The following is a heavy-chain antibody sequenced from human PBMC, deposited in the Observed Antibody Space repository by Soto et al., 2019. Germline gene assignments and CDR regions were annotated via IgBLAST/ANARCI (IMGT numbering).Heavy chain of an antibody. CDR3: ARAQEIGEESTVGDWGFDY. CDR1: GFTFSSYS. J-gene: IGHJ4*02. Sequence: PGGSLRLSCAASGFTFSSYSMNWVRQAPGKGLEWVSSISSSSSYIYYADSVKGRFTISRDNAKNSLYLQMNSLRAEDTAVYYCARAQEIGEESTVGDWGFDYWGQGTLVTVSS. CDR2: ISSSSSYI. D-gene: IGHD3-16*01. V-gene: IGHV3-21*01.